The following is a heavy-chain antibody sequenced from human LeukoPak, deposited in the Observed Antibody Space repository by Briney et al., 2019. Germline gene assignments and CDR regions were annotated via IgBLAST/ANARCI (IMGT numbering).Heavy chain of an antibody. CDR1: GGSISSGGYY. J-gene: IGHJ4*02. Sequence: SETLSLTCTVSGGSISSGGYYWSWIRQPPGKGLEWIGEINHSGSTNYNPSLKSRVTISVDTSKNQFSLKLSSVTAADTAVYYCARSSWFGDPFDYWGQGTLVTVSS. D-gene: IGHD3-10*01. CDR2: INHSGST. CDR3: ARSSWFGDPFDY. V-gene: IGHV4-39*07.